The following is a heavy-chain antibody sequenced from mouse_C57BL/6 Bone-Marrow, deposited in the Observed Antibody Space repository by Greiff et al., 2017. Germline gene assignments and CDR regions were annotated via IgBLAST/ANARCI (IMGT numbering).Heavy chain of an antibody. CDR1: GYTFTSYW. Sequence: QVQLKQPGAELVKPGASVKLSCKASGYTFTSYWMHWVKQRPGQGLEWIGMIHPNSGSTNYNEKFKSKATLTVDKSSSTAYMQLSSLTSEDSAVYYCSSRLLRYPYDFGGRGTTLTVSS. D-gene: IGHD1-1*01. CDR2: IHPNSGST. J-gene: IGHJ2*01. V-gene: IGHV1-64*01. CDR3: SSRLLRYPYDF.